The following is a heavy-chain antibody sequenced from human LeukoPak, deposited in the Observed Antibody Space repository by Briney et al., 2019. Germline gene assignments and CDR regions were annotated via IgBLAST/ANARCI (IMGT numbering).Heavy chain of an antibody. CDR3: AGRRSSGWYAY. CDR1: GFTVSSNY. CDR2: IYDSGTT. V-gene: IGHV3-53*01. Sequence: PGGSPRLSGATSGFTVSSNYMSWVRQAPGKGLEWVSVIYDSGTTYYADSVKGRFLIFRDTSKNTVDLQMNSLRVEDTAVYYCAGRRSSGWYAYWGQGTLVTVSS. D-gene: IGHD6-19*01. J-gene: IGHJ4*02.